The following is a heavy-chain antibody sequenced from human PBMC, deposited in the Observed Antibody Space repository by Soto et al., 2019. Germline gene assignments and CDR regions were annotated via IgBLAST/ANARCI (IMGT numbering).Heavy chain of an antibody. J-gene: IGHJ3*02. CDR3: ATFSVVVVAATTGPYAFDI. D-gene: IGHD2-15*01. CDR2: FDPEDGET. Sequence: ASVKVSCKVSGYTLTELSMHWVRQAPGKELEWMGGFDPEDGETIYAQKFQGRVTMTEDTSTDTAYMELSSPRSEDTAVYYCATFSVVVVAATTGPYAFDIWGRGTMVTVSS. V-gene: IGHV1-24*01. CDR1: GYTLTELS.